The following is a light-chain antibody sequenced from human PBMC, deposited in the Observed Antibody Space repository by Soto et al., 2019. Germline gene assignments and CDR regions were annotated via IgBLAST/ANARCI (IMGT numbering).Light chain of an antibody. CDR1: QSVSSS. J-gene: IGKJ5*01. CDR2: DAS. CDR3: QQRSNWPIT. V-gene: IGKV3-11*01. Sequence: EIVLTQSPATLSLSPGERATLSCTASQSVSSSLACSQQKPGQAPRLLMYDASNRATVIPARFSGSGSGTDFTLTIISLKPEDCAVYYCQQRSNWPITFGQGTRLEIK.